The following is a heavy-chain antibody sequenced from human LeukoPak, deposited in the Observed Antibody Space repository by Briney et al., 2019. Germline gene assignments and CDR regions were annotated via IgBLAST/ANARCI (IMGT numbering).Heavy chain of an antibody. CDR1: GFTFSSYA. CDR3: ARDLGDSVSRRYFDY. J-gene: IGHJ4*02. CDR2: ISSSGSSI. D-gene: IGHD1-26*01. Sequence: GGSLRLSCSASGFTFSSYAMNWVRQAPGKGLEWVSYISSSGSSIYYADSVKGRFTISRDNAKNSLYLQMNSLRAEDTAAYYCARDLGDSVSRRYFDYWGQGTLVTVSS. V-gene: IGHV3-48*03.